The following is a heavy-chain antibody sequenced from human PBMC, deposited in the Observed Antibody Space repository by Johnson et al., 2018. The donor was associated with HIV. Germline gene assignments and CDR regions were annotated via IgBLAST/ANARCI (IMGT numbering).Heavy chain of an antibody. CDR2: ISYDGSNK. J-gene: IGHJ3*02. V-gene: IGHV3-30-3*01. D-gene: IGHD5-24*01. Sequence: LEWVAVISYDGSNKYYADSVKGRFTISRDNSKNTLYLQMNSLRAEDTAVYYCARDHSRDEAFDIWGQGTMVTVSS. CDR3: ARDHSRDEAFDI.